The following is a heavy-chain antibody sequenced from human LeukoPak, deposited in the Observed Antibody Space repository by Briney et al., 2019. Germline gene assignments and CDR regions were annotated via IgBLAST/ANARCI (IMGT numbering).Heavy chain of an antibody. D-gene: IGHD1-26*01. V-gene: IGHV4-4*07. CDR1: GGSISSYY. Sequence: SETLSLTCTVSGGSISSYYWSWIRQPAGKGLEWIGRIYTSGSTNYNPSLKSRVTMSVDTSRNQFSLKLSSVTAADTAVYYCARVSGSYYRANYYYGMDVWGQGTTVTVSS. CDR3: ARVSGSYYRANYYYGMDV. CDR2: IYTSGST. J-gene: IGHJ6*02.